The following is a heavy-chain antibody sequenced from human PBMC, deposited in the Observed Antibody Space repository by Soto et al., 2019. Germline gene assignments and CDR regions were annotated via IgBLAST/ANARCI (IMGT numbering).Heavy chain of an antibody. CDR3: ARAEYSSSSGENNWFDP. Sequence: QVQLVESGGGLVKPGGSMRLSCAASGFTFSDYYMSWIRQAPGKGLEWVSYISSSGSTIYYADSVKGRFTISRDNAKNSLYLQMKSLRAEDTAVYYCARAEYSSSSGENNWFDPWGQGTLVTVSS. V-gene: IGHV3-11*01. D-gene: IGHD6-6*01. CDR1: GFTFSDYY. CDR2: ISSSGSTI. J-gene: IGHJ5*02.